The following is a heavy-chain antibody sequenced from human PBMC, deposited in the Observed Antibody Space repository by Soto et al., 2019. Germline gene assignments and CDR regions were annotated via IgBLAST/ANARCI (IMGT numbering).Heavy chain of an antibody. V-gene: IGHV3-48*01. CDR2: ISSSSSTI. D-gene: IGHD2-15*01. CDR3: ARVLGYCSGGSCYPGPPFDY. J-gene: IGHJ4*02. Sequence: GGSLRLSCAASGFTFSSYSMNWVRQAPGKGLEWVSYISSSSSTIYYADSVKGRFTISRDNAKNSLYLQMNSLRAEDTAVYYCARVLGYCSGGSCYPGPPFDYWGQGTLVTVSS. CDR1: GFTFSSYS.